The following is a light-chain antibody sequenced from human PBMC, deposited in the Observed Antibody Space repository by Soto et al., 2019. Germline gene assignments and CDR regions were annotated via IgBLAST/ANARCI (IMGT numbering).Light chain of an antibody. Sequence: QSVLTQPRSVSGSPGQSVTISCTGASSEFGGDDFVSWYQHHPAKAPKLMIYDVSKRPSGVPDRFSGSKSGNTASLTISGLQAEDEADYYCCSYAGSYTLYVFGTGTKVTVL. CDR1: SSEFGGDDF. J-gene: IGLJ1*01. CDR2: DVS. CDR3: CSYAGSYTLYV. V-gene: IGLV2-11*01.